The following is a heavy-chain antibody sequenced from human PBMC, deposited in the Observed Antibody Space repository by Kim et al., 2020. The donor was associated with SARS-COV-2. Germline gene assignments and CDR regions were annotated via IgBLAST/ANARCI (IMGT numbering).Heavy chain of an antibody. V-gene: IGHV3-53*01. J-gene: IGHJ1*01. CDR1: GFAVSSNY. CDR3: AGNRGVGAPAD. Sequence: GGSLRLSCAASGFAVSSNYMSWVRQAPGKGLEWVSVIHSGGNTYYADSVKGRFTITRDNSNNTLYLHMNNLRAEDTAIFYCAGNRGVGAPADWGQGTLVT. CDR2: IHSGGNT. D-gene: IGHD1-26*01.